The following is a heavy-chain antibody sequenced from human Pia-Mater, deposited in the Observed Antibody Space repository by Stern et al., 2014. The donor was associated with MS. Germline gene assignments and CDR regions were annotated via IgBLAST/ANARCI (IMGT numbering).Heavy chain of an antibody. D-gene: IGHD6-6*01. J-gene: IGHJ4*02. Sequence: QVPLKESGPTLVKPTQTLTLTCTFSGFSLSSDDVGVGWIRQSPGKALEWLAVNYWDDDKRYSPSLKSRLTITKDSSKNQVVLIMTNMDPMDTATYFCAHTLYSRSSFGYWGQGTLVTVSS. CDR2: NYWDDDK. CDR1: GFSLSSDDVG. CDR3: AHTLYSRSSFGY. V-gene: IGHV2-5*02.